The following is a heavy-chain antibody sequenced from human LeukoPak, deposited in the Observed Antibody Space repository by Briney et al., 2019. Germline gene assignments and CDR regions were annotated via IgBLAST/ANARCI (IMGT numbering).Heavy chain of an antibody. CDR1: GYTFTSYD. J-gene: IGHJ6*03. CDR3: ARAVMTYYYMDV. Sequence: ASVKVSCKASGYTFTSYDINWVRQATGQGLEWMGWMNPNSGNTGYAQKFQGRVTMTRNTSISTAYMELSSLRSEDTAVYYCARAVMTYYYMDVWGKGTTVTVSS. V-gene: IGHV1-8*01. CDR2: MNPNSGNT. D-gene: IGHD2-21*01.